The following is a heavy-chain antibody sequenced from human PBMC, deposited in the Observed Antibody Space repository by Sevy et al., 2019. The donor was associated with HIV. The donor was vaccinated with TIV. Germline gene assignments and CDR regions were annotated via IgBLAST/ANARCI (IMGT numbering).Heavy chain of an antibody. CDR3: ARHDYGDYIHSY. J-gene: IGHJ4*02. D-gene: IGHD4-17*01. Sequence: GGSLRLSCAASGFTFSSYAMSWVRQAPGKGLEWVSAISDSGGSTYYADSVKGRFTISRDNSKNTLYLQMNSLRAEDTAVYYCARHDYGDYIHSYWGQGTLVTVSS. CDR1: GFTFSSYA. V-gene: IGHV3-23*01. CDR2: ISDSGGST.